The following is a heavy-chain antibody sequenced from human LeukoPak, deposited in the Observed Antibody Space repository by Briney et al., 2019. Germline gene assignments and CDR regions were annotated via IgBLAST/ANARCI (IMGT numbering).Heavy chain of an antibody. CDR2: MSFHGDNK. Sequence: GGSLRLSCAASGFTFSSYWMNWARQAPGKGLEWVATMSFHGDNKYYADSVRGRFIVSRDNSRNTLFLQMNSLRPEDTAIHYCARDSHTRTTSRGGLDVWGQGTTVTVSS. D-gene: IGHD1-14*01. CDR1: GFTFSSYW. CDR3: ARDSHTRTTSRGGLDV. J-gene: IGHJ6*02. V-gene: IGHV3-30*03.